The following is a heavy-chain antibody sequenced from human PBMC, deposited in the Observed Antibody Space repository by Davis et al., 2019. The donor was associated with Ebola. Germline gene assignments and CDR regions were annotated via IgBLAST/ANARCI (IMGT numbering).Heavy chain of an antibody. CDR2: INPNSGGT. CDR3: ARSWSYEPGIAVAGTDDY. CDR1: GYTFTYRY. J-gene: IGHJ4*02. V-gene: IGHV1-2*06. D-gene: IGHD6-19*01. Sequence: ASVKVSCKASGYTFTYRYLHWVRQAPGQALEWMGRINPNSGGTNYAQKFQGRVTMTRDTSISTAYMELSRLRSDDTAVYYCARSWSYEPGIAVAGTDDYWGQGTLVTVSS.